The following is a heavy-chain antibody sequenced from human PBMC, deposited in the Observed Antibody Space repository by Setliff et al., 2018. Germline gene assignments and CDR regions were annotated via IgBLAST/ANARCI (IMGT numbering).Heavy chain of an antibody. V-gene: IGHV4-39*01. CDR2: IYYRGDT. CDR1: GASLNSGTYY. Sequence: KTSETLSLTCTVSGASLNSGTYYWGWIRQPPGKGLEWIGRIYYRGDTYYNPSLKGRLTISVDTAQNQFSLRLTSVTAADTAVYYCARTGTYRYFDYWGQGALVTVPQ. J-gene: IGHJ4*02. CDR3: ARTGTYRYFDY. D-gene: IGHD1-1*01.